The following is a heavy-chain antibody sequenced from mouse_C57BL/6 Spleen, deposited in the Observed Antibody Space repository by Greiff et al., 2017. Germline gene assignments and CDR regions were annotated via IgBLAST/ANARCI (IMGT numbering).Heavy chain of an antibody. Sequence: VQLQQSGAELVKPGASVKLSCKASGYTFTSYWMQWVKQRPGQGLEWIGEIDPSDSYTNYNQKFKGKATLTVDTSSSTAYMQLSSLTSEDSAVYYCATGFDYWGQGTTLTVSS. CDR1: GYTFTSYW. D-gene: IGHD4-1*01. V-gene: IGHV1-50*01. CDR3: ATGFDY. J-gene: IGHJ2*01. CDR2: IDPSDSYT.